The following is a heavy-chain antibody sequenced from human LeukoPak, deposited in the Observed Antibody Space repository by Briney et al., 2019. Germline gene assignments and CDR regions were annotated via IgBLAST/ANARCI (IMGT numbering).Heavy chain of an antibody. CDR2: TLYDGSNK. CDR3: ARSPFLENINSWYGIFDY. Sequence: GGSLRLPCAASGFTFSNYALQWVRQAPGKGLEWLAVTLYDGSNKYYADSVKGRFTISRDNSKNTLYLQMNSLRAEDTAVYYCARSPFLENINSWYGIFDYCGQGTLVTVSS. CDR1: GFTFSNYA. J-gene: IGHJ4*02. V-gene: IGHV3-30-3*01. D-gene: IGHD6-13*01.